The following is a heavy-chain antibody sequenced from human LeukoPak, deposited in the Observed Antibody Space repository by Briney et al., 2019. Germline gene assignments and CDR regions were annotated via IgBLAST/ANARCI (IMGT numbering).Heavy chain of an antibody. CDR1: GFDFSSYA. CDR3: ARDERRYCSDGSCYPGDY. J-gene: IGHJ4*02. Sequence: GGSLRLSCAASGFDFSSYAMKWVRQAPGKGLEWVSAISRISAYIYYSDSVKGRFTVSRDNAKSSVYLQMDSLRAEDTAVYFCARDERRYCSDGSCYPGDYWGQGILVTVSS. V-gene: IGHV3-21*01. CDR2: ISRISAYI. D-gene: IGHD2-15*01.